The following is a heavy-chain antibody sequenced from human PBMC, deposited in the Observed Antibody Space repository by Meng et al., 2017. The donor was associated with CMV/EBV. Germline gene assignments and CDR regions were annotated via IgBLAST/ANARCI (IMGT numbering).Heavy chain of an antibody. V-gene: IGHV3-7*01. J-gene: IGHJ4*02. D-gene: IGHD2-8*01. CDR2: IKQDGTEK. CDR3: ATTTNGCFDN. Sequence: GEPLKISCVASGFNSNAYWMTWVRQVPGKALEWVANIKQDGTEKYYVPSVKGRFIISRDNAKSSLYLQMNDLRVEDTAVYYCATTTNGCFDNWGQGALVTVSS. CDR1: GFNSNAYW.